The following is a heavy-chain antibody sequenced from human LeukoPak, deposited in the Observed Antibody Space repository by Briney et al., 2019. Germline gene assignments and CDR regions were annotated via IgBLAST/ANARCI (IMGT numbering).Heavy chain of an antibody. CDR2: ISSSGSTI. J-gene: IGHJ4*02. D-gene: IGHD1-1*01. Sequence: GGSLRLSSAASEFTFSSYEMNWVREAPGKGLEWVSYISSSGSTILYADSVKGRFTISRDNAKNSLFLQMNSLRAGDTAVYYCAREKASTTGTTDYDYWGQGTLVTVSS. V-gene: IGHV3-48*03. CDR3: AREKASTTGTTDYDY. CDR1: EFTFSSYE.